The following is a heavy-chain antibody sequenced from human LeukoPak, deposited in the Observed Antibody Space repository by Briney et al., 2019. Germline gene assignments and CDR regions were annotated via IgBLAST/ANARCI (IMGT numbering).Heavy chain of an antibody. V-gene: IGHV6-1*01. Sequence: SQTLSLTCVISGDSVSSNSVAWSWIRQSPSKGLEWLGRTYFKSKWYNHYAGSVKGRITINPDTSKNEFSLQLKSVTPEDAAVYYCVREGYTNGWYQWFDPWGQGTLVTVSS. CDR3: VREGYTNGWYQWFDP. CDR2: TYFKSKWYN. J-gene: IGHJ5*02. D-gene: IGHD6-19*01. CDR1: GDSVSSNSVA.